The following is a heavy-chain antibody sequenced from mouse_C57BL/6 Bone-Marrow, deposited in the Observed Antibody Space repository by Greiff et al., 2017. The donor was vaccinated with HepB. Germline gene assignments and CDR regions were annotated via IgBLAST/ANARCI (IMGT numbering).Heavy chain of an antibody. D-gene: IGHD1-1*01. V-gene: IGHV1-64*01. Sequence: QVQLKQPGAELVKPGASVKLSCKASGYTFTSYWMHWVKQRPGQGLEWIGMIHPNSGSTNYNEKFKSKATLTVDKSSSTAYMQLSSLTSEDSAVYYCARWYYGSDYWGQGTTLTVSS. J-gene: IGHJ2*01. CDR3: ARWYYGSDY. CDR1: GYTFTSYW. CDR2: IHPNSGST.